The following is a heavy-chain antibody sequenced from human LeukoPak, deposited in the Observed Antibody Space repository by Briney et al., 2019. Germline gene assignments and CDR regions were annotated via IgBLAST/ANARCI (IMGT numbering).Heavy chain of an antibody. CDR1: GFTFSSYS. J-gene: IGHJ4*02. CDR3: ARAYCGGDCNYYFDY. Sequence: PGGSLRLSCAASGFTFSSYSMNWVRQAPGKGLEWVSSISSSSSYIYYADSVKGRFTISRDNAKNSLYLQMNSLRAEDTAVYYCARAYCGGDCNYYFDYWGQGTLVTVSS. V-gene: IGHV3-21*01. CDR2: ISSSSSYI. D-gene: IGHD2-21*02.